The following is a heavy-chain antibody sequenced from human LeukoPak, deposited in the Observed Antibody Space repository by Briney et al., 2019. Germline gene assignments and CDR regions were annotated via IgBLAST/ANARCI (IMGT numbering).Heavy chain of an antibody. D-gene: IGHD2-21*02. J-gene: IGHJ6*03. CDR1: GYTFTSYD. Sequence: ASVKVSCKASGYTFTSYDINWVRQATGQGLEWMGWMNPNSGNTGYAQKFQGRVTMTRNTSISTAYMELSSLRSEDTAVYYCAREGGVYCGGDCYSWAPHYYYYYMDVWGKGTTVTISS. V-gene: IGHV1-8*01. CDR3: AREGGVYCGGDCYSWAPHYYYYYMDV. CDR2: MNPNSGNT.